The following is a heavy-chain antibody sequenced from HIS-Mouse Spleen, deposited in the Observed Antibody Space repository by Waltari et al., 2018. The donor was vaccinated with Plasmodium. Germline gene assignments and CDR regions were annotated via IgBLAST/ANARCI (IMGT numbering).Heavy chain of an antibody. CDR3: AKRNWGNYFDY. V-gene: IGHV3-23*01. Sequence: EVQLLESGGGLVQPGGSLRLSCAASGFTFSMHAMSWVRQAPGKGLEAVSAISGSGGSTYYADSVKGRFTISRDNSKNTLYLQMNSLRAEDTAVDYCAKRNWGNYFDYWGQGTLVTVSS. CDR2: ISGSGGST. CDR1: GFTFSMHA. J-gene: IGHJ4*02. D-gene: IGHD7-27*01.